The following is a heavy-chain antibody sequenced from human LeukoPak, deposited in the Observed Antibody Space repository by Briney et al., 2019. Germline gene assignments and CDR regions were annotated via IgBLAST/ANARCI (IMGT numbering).Heavy chain of an antibody. Sequence: SETLSLTCAVYGGSFSGYYWSWIRQPSGKGLEWIGEINHSGSTNYNPSLKSRVTISVDTSKNQFSLKLSSVTAADTAVYYCARGGAVAGTGRTLWFDPWGQGTLVTVSS. CDR1: GGSFSGYY. CDR2: INHSGST. D-gene: IGHD6-19*01. CDR3: ARGGAVAGTGRTLWFDP. V-gene: IGHV4-34*01. J-gene: IGHJ5*02.